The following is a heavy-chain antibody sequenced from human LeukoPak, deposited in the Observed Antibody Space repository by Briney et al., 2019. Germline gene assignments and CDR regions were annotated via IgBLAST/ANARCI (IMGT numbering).Heavy chain of an antibody. CDR1: GFTFSSYW. CDR3: ARGIPNAFDI. V-gene: IGHV4-34*01. J-gene: IGHJ3*02. Sequence: GSLRLSCAASGFTFSSYWMSWIRQPPGKGLEWIGEINHSGSTNYNPSLKSRVTISVDTSKNQFSLKLSSVTAADTTIYYCARGIPNAFDIWGQGTLVTVSS. CDR2: INHSGST.